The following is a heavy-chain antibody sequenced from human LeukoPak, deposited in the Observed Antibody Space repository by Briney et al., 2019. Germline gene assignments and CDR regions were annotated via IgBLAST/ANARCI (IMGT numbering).Heavy chain of an antibody. V-gene: IGHV1-69*01. D-gene: IGHD6-13*01. CDR3: ARASYLGSSSWYWYFDL. CDR2: IIPIFGTA. CDR1: GGTFSSYA. Sequence: SVKVSCKASGGTFSSYAISWVRQAPGQGLEWMGGIIPIFGTANYAQKFQGRVTITADESTSTAYMELSSLRSEDTAVYYCARASYLGSSSWYWYFDLWGRGTLVTVSS. J-gene: IGHJ2*01.